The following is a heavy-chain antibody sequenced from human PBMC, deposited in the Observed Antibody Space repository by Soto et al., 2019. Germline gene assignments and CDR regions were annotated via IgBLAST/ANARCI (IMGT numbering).Heavy chain of an antibody. V-gene: IGHV4-4*02. Sequence: SETPSLTCAVSSGSISSSNWWSWVRQPPGKGLEWIGEIYHSGSTNYNPSLKSRVTISVDKSKNQFSLKLSSVTAADTAVYYCARCINGGSWKDNWFDPWGQGTLVTVSS. CDR3: ARCINGGSWKDNWFDP. D-gene: IGHD2-15*01. J-gene: IGHJ5*02. CDR1: SGSISSSNW. CDR2: IYHSGST.